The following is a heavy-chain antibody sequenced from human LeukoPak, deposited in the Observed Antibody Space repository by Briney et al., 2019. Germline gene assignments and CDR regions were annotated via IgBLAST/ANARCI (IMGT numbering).Heavy chain of an antibody. J-gene: IGHJ3*02. Sequence: SETLSLTCTVSGGSISSSSYYWGWIRQPPGKGLEWIGTIYYSGRTSYNPSLKSRVTISVDTSKNQFSLKLSSVTAADTAVYYCARASPSSGWYRKVTDAFDIWGQGTMVTVSS. D-gene: IGHD6-19*01. V-gene: IGHV4-39*07. CDR3: ARASPSSGWYRKVTDAFDI. CDR2: IYYSGRT. CDR1: GGSISSSSYY.